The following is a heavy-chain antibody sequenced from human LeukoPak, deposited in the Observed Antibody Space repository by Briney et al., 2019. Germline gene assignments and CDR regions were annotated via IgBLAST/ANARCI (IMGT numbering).Heavy chain of an antibody. CDR1: GFTFSGYA. D-gene: IGHD6-19*01. V-gene: IGHV3-23*01. CDR2: ISGSGGST. Sequence: GGSLRLSCAASGFTFSGYAMSWVRQAPGKGLEWVSAISGSGGSTYYADSVKGRFTISRDNSKNTLYLQMNSLRAEDTAVYYCAIVGYSSGWYYFDYWGQGTLVTVSS. CDR3: AIVGYSSGWYYFDY. J-gene: IGHJ4*02.